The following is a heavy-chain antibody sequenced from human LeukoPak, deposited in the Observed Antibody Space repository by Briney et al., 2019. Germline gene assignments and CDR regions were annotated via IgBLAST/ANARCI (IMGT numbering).Heavy chain of an antibody. J-gene: IGHJ4*02. D-gene: IGHD1-26*01. CDR2: IYHSGRT. V-gene: IGHV4-38-2*02. Sequence: SETLSLTCTVSGYSISSGYYWGLIRQPPGKGLEWIGSIYHSGRTFYNPSLKSRVTISVDTSKNQFSLKLTSVTAADTAVYYCARSGSYRTFDYWGQGTLVTVSS. CDR3: ARSGSYRTFDY. CDR1: GYSISSGYY.